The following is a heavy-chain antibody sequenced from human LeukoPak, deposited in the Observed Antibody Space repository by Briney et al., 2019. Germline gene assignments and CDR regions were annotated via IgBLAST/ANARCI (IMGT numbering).Heavy chain of an antibody. D-gene: IGHD4-17*01. V-gene: IGHV1-3*01. Sequence: GASVKVSCKASGYTFTSYAMHWVRQAPGQRLEWMGWINAGNGNTKYSQKFQGRVTITRDTSASTAYMELSSLRSEDTAVYYCARDRGDYGDYFSAFDIWGQGTMVTVSS. CDR2: INAGNGNT. CDR3: ARDRGDYGDYFSAFDI. CDR1: GYTFTSYA. J-gene: IGHJ3*02.